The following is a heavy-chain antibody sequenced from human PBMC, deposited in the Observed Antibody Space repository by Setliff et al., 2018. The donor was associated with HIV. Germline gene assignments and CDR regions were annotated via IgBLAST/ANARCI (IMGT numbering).Heavy chain of an antibody. D-gene: IGHD2-15*01. V-gene: IGHV1-69*05. CDR1: GGTFSSYV. Sequence: ASVKVSCKASGGTFSSYVISWVRQAPGQGPEWMGGIIPMYGVTNYAQKFQGRVTITTDESTSTAYVELSSLRSEDTAVYYCALPYCSGGNCWSSASLPPAGWFDPWGQGTLVTVSS. CDR2: IIPMYGVT. J-gene: IGHJ5*02. CDR3: ALPYCSGGNCWSSASLPPAGWFDP.